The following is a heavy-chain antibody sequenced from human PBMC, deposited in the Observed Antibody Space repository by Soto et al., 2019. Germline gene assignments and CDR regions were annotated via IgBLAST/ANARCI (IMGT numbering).Heavy chain of an antibody. CDR2: INAGKGNA. Sequence: QVQLVQSGAEVKKPGASVMVSCKASGYTFVNYAIHWVRQAPGQKFEWMGWINAGKGNARRLQKFQDRRTFTRDTSATTAYMELVSLRSEDTAVYFCERDLSGWGLTNGHFGVDVWGQGTTVIVSS. V-gene: IGHV1-3*01. J-gene: IGHJ6*02. CDR1: GYTFVNYA. CDR3: ERDLSGWGLTNGHFGVDV. D-gene: IGHD3-16*01.